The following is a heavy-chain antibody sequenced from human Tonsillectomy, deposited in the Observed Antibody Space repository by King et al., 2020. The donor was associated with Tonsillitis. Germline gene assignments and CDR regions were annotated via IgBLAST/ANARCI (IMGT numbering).Heavy chain of an antibody. D-gene: IGHD6-6*01. CDR2: VNYDGSYK. V-gene: IGHV3-30*02. J-gene: IGHJ4*02. CDR3: AKEDFEGSSSGSALDY. Sequence: VQLVESGGGVVQPGGSLRLSCAASGFTFSSYGMHWVRQAPGEGLDWVAFVNYDGSYKYHADSVKGRFTISRDNSKNTLYLQMNSLRPEETAVYYSAKEDFEGSSSGSALDYWGQGTLVTVSS. CDR1: GFTFSSYG.